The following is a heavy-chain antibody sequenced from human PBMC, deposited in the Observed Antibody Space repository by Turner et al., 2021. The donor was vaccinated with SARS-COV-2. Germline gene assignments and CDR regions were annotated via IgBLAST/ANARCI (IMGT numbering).Heavy chain of an antibody. Sequence: QVQLLHSGAEVKMPGASVKVSCKASGYTFTSYGISWVRQAPGQGLEWMGWISAYNGNTNYAQKHQGRVTMTTDTSTSTAYMELRSLRSDDTAVYYCARDGRSTRVFGEFDYWGQGTLVTVSS. D-gene: IGHD1-26*01. J-gene: IGHJ4*02. V-gene: IGHV1-18*01. CDR1: GYTFTSYG. CDR2: ISAYNGNT. CDR3: ARDGRSTRVFGEFDY.